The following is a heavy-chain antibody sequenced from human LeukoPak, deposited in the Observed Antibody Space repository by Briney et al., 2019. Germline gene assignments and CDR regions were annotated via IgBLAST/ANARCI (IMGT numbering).Heavy chain of an antibody. D-gene: IGHD6-13*01. CDR3: AREAGGQQLVYAFDI. CDR2: INHSGST. CDR1: GGSFSGYY. V-gene: IGHV4-34*01. Sequence: SETLSLTCAVYGGSFSGYYWSWIRQPPGKGLEWIGEINHSGSTNYNPSLKSRVTISVDTSKNQFSLKLSSVTAADTAVYYCAREAGGQQLVYAFDIWGQGTMVTVSS. J-gene: IGHJ3*02.